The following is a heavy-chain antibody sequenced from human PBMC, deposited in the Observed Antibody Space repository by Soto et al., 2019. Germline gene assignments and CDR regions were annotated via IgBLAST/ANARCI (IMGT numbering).Heavy chain of an antibody. D-gene: IGHD3-3*01. CDR3: AKGDLEWLLPDDY. V-gene: IGHV3-30*18. CDR2: ISYDGSNK. Sequence: PGGSLRLSCAASGFTFGSYGMHWVRQAPGKGLEWVAVISYDGSNKYYADSVKGRFTISRDNSKNTLYLQMNSLRVEDTAVYYCAKGDLEWLLPDDYWGQGTLVTVSS. J-gene: IGHJ4*02. CDR1: GFTFGSYG.